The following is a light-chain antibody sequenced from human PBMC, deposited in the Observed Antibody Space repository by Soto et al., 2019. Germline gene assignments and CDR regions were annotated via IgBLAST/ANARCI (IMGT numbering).Light chain of an antibody. V-gene: IGLV2-14*01. CDR2: DVS. CDR1: SSDVGGYNY. Sequence: QSALTQPASVSGSPVQSITISCTGTSSDVGGYNYVYWYQQHPGKAPKLMIYDVSNRPSGVSNRFSGSKSGNTASLTISGLQAEDEADYYCCSYTSSSTYVFGTGTKLTVL. J-gene: IGLJ1*01. CDR3: CSYTSSSTYV.